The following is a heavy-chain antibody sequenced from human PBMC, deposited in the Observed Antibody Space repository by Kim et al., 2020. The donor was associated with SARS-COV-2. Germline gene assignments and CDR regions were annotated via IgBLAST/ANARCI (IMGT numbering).Heavy chain of an antibody. D-gene: IGHD6-19*01. J-gene: IGHJ1*01. CDR2: IRGSGDST. CDR1: GFTFNSYA. Sequence: GGSLRLSCAASGFTFNSYAMSWVRQAPGKGLEWVSGIRGSGDSTTYADSVKGRLTISRDNSKNTLYLQMDRLRADDTALYYCAKVSSGSSGWFEYFQHWGQGTLVTVSS. V-gene: IGHV3-23*01. CDR3: AKVSSGSSGWFEYFQH.